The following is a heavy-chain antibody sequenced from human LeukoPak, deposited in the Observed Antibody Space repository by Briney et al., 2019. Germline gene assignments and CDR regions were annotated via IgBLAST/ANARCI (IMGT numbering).Heavy chain of an antibody. CDR2: ISGSGDSI. J-gene: IGHJ4*02. V-gene: IGHV3-23*01. CDR3: AKGNTKGYCINVLCPYHFES. D-gene: IGHD2-8*01. CDR1: GFTFRSYA. Sequence: PGGSLRLSCAASGFTFRSYAMSWVRQGPGKGLEWVSVISGSGDSIYYADSVKGRFTISRDNSKNTLYLQMNSLRAEDTAVYYCAKGNTKGYCINVLCPYHFESWGQGALLTVSS.